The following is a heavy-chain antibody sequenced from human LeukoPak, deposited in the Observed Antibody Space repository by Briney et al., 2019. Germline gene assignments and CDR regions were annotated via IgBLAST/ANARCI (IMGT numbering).Heavy chain of an antibody. D-gene: IGHD5-18*01. CDR3: ARVVDAAMSEGTFDN. CDR2: INPNSGGT. Sequence: ASVTVSCKASGYIFTAHYMHWVRQAPGQGLEWMGWINPNSGGTNYGQTFEGRLTMTRDTSISTAYMELSRLRSDDTAVYYCARVVDAAMSEGTFDNWGQGTLVTVSS. J-gene: IGHJ4*02. V-gene: IGHV1-2*02. CDR1: GYIFTAHY.